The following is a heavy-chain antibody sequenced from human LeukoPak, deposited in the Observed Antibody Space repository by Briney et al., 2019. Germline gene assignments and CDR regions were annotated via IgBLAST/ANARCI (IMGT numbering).Heavy chain of an antibody. CDR3: ARTYGSGSYYKYYFDY. V-gene: IGHV1-46*01. J-gene: IGHJ4*02. D-gene: IGHD3-10*01. Sequence: ASVKVSCKASGYTFTRHFIHWVRQAPGQGLEWMGIINPGGGYTRFAQKFQGRVTMSTDTSTSTVYMELSSLRSEDTAVYYCARTYGSGSYYKYYFDYWGQGTLVTVSS. CDR1: GYTFTRHF. CDR2: INPGGGYT.